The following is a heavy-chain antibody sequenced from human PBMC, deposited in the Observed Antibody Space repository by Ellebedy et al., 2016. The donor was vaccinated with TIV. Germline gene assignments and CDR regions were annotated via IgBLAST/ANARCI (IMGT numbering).Heavy chain of an antibody. J-gene: IGHJ4*02. Sequence: PGGSLRLSCAASGFTFSSYAMSWVRQAPGKGLAWVSAISGSGGSTYYTDSVKGRFTISRDNSKNTLYLQMNSLRAEDTAVYYCARDAPPEDSSGFLDYWGQGTLVTVSS. CDR1: GFTFSSYA. CDR2: ISGSGGST. V-gene: IGHV3-23*01. CDR3: ARDAPPEDSSGFLDY. D-gene: IGHD6-19*01.